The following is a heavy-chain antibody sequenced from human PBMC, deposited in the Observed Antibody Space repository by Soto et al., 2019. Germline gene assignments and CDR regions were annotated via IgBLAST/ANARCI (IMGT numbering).Heavy chain of an antibody. CDR3: EMVYCSGGSFYGIDY. D-gene: IGHD2-15*01. V-gene: IGHV1-46*01. J-gene: IGHJ4*02. CDR1: GDTFTSYY. Sequence: QVQLVQSGAEVKKPGASVKISCKASGDTFTSYYMHWVRQAPGQGLEWMGIINPSGGTSYAQKYQGCFPIPGDTSTNTVYTEQSRLIKEDTAGSYCEMVYCSGGSFYGIDYGGQGTLGTGSS. CDR2: INPSGGT.